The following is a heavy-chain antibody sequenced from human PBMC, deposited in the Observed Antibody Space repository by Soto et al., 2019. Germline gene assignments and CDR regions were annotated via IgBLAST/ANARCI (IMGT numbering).Heavy chain of an antibody. CDR1: GFTFSSYS. Sequence: GGSLRLSCAASGFTFSSYSMNWVRQASGKGLEWVSSISSSSSYIYYAESVKGRFTISRDNAKNSLYLQMNSLRAEDTAVYYCARAVSVTTSPLDYWGQGTLVTVSS. J-gene: IGHJ4*02. D-gene: IGHD4-17*01. V-gene: IGHV3-21*01. CDR3: ARAVSVTTSPLDY. CDR2: ISSSSSYI.